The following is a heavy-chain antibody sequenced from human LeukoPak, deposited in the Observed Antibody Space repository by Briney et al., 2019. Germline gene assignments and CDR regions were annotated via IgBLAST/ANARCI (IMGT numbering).Heavy chain of an antibody. CDR2: INAGNGNT. CDR3: ARDRNYSGYEP. CDR1: GYTFTSYA. D-gene: IGHD5-12*01. Sequence: ASVKVSCKASGYTFTSYAMHWVRQAPGQRLEWMGWINAGNGNTKYSQKFQGRVTITRDTPASTAYMELSSLRSEDTAVYYCARDRNYSGYEPWGQGTLVTVSS. J-gene: IGHJ5*02. V-gene: IGHV1-3*01.